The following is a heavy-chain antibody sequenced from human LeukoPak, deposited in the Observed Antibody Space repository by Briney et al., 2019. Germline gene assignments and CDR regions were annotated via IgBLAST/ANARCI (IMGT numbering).Heavy chain of an antibody. J-gene: IGHJ4*02. Sequence: GGSLRLSCAASGFXFSNYGMHWVRQVPGKGLEGVAAIWFDGIRKYYADSVKGRFTISRDNFKNTLYLQTSSLRGEDTAVYYCVRVNDYGDRNLYYFGYWGQGTLVTVSS. CDR1: GFXFSNYG. CDR2: IWFDGIRK. CDR3: VRVNDYGDRNLYYFGY. V-gene: IGHV3-33*01. D-gene: IGHD4-17*01.